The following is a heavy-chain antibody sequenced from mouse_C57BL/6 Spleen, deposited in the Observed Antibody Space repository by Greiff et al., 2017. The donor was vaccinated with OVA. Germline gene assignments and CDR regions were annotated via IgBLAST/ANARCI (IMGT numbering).Heavy chain of an antibody. CDR3: ARQYDYDGAWFAY. D-gene: IGHD2-4*01. J-gene: IGHJ3*01. CDR1: GFSLTSYG. CDR2: IWSDGST. Sequence: VKLMESGPGLVAPSQRLSITCTVSGFSLTSYGVHWVRQPPGKGLEWLVVIWSDGSTTYNSALKSRLSISKDNSKSQVFLKMNSLQTDDTAMYYCARQYDYDGAWFAYWGQGTLVTVSA. V-gene: IGHV2-6-1*01.